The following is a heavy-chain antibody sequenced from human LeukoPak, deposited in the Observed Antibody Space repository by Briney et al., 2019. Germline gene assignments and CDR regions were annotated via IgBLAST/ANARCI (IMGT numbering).Heavy chain of an antibody. CDR3: ARGRPEHDSSGYYLESDY. Sequence: SKTLSLTCAVYGGSYSGYYWSWIRQPPGKGLEWIGEINHSGSTNYNPSLKSRVTISVDTSKNQFSLKLSSVTAADTAVYYCARGRPEHDSSGYYLESDYWGQGTLVTVSS. D-gene: IGHD3-22*01. CDR2: INHSGST. CDR1: GGSYSGYY. J-gene: IGHJ4*02. V-gene: IGHV4-34*01.